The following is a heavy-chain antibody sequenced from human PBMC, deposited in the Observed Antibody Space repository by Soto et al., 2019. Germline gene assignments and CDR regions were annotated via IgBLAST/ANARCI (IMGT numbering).Heavy chain of an antibody. CDR1: GFTFSSYG. V-gene: IGHV3-30*03. J-gene: IGHJ6*02. CDR2: ISYDGSNK. D-gene: IGHD3-22*01. CDR3: AFYEDYYYGMDV. Sequence: QVQLVESGGGVVQPGRSLRLSCAASGFTFSSYGMHWVRQAPGKGLEWVAVISYDGSNKYYADSVKGRFTISRDNSKNTLYLQMNSLRAEDTAVYYCAFYEDYYYGMDVWGQGTTVTVSS.